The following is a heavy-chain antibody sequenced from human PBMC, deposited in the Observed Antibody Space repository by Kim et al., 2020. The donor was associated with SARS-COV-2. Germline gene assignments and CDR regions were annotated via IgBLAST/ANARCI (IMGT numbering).Heavy chain of an antibody. J-gene: IGHJ3*02. CDR2: IYSGGET. D-gene: IGHD6-19*01. CDR3: AKSGMAMAGQGVAFDI. V-gene: IGHV3-53*01. Sequence: EGSLRLSCAASGFTVYNNYMNWVRQAPGKGLEWVSVIYSGGETYYADSVKGRFTISRDDSKNTLFLHMSSLRADDTALYYCAKSGMAMAGQGVAFDIWGRGTMVTVSS. CDR1: GFTVYNNY.